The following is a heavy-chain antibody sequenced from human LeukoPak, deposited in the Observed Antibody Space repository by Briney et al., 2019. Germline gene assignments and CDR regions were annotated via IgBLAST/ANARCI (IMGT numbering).Heavy chain of an antibody. V-gene: IGHV3-7*01. J-gene: IGHJ3*02. Sequence: GGSLRLSCAASGFTFNTYTMNWVRQAPGKGLEWVANIKQDGSENYYVDSVKGRFTISRDNAESSLYLQMNSLRAEDTSVYYCARDSGIVLPKPFDIWGQGTMVTVSS. D-gene: IGHD2-8*01. CDR3: ARDSGIVLPKPFDI. CDR1: GFTFNTYT. CDR2: IKQDGSEN.